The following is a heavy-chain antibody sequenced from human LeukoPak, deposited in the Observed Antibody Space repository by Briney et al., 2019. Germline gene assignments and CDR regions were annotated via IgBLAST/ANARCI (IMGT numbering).Heavy chain of an antibody. J-gene: IGHJ4*02. V-gene: IGHV3-48*03. CDR2: ISSSGSTI. Sequence: PGGSLRLSCAASGFTFSGYDMNWVRQAPGKGLEWVSYISSSGSTIYYADSVKGRFTISRDNAKNSLYLQMNSLRAEDTAVYYCARESYYFDYWGQGTLVTVSS. CDR3: ARESYYFDY. CDR1: GFTFSGYD.